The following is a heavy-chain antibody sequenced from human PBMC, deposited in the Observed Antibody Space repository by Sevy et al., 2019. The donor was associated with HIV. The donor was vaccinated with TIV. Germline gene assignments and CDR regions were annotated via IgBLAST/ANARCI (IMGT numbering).Heavy chain of an antibody. CDR3: ARVLRSSSGTDY. Sequence: ASVKVSCKASGGTFTDYFMHWVRQAPGQGLEWMGWINPNSGGTNYAQKFQGRVTMTRDTSISTAYMELTRLRSDDTAVYYCARVLRSSSGTDYWGQGTLVTVSS. D-gene: IGHD6-6*01. V-gene: IGHV1-2*02. CDR2: INPNSGGT. CDR1: GGTFTDYF. J-gene: IGHJ4*02.